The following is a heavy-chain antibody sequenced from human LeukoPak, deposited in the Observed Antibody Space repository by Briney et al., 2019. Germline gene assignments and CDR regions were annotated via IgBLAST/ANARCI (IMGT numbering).Heavy chain of an antibody. V-gene: IGHV1-69*04. CDR2: IIPILGIA. Sequence: GASVKVSCKASGGTFSSYAISWVRQAPGQGLEWMGRIIPILGIANYAQKFQGRVTITADKSTSTAYMELSSLRSEDTAVYYCARDGKLKRGYSYGSFDYWGQGTLVTVSS. D-gene: IGHD5-18*01. CDR1: GGTFSSYA. J-gene: IGHJ4*02. CDR3: ARDGKLKRGYSYGSFDY.